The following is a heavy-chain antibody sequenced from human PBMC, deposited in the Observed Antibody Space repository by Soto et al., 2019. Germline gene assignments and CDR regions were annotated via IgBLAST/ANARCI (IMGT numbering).Heavy chain of an antibody. CDR1: GGSISSSSYY. CDR2: IYYSGST. Sequence: SETLSLTCTVSGGSISSSSYYWGWIRQPPGKGLEWIGSIYYSGSTYYNPSLKSRVTISVDTSKNQFSLKLSSVTAADTAVYYCASFGILTGYYKGSTGYYYYGMDVWGQGATVTVSS. CDR3: ASFGILTGYYKGSTGYYYYGMDV. D-gene: IGHD3-9*01. J-gene: IGHJ6*02. V-gene: IGHV4-39*01.